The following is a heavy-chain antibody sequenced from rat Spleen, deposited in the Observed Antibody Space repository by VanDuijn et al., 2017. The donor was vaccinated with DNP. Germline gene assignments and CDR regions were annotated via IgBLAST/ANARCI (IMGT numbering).Heavy chain of an antibody. J-gene: IGHJ4*01. CDR3: AREGDYYDGYGDALDA. Sequence: VQLVESGGGFLQPGRSLKLSCVASGFTFSDYAMAWVRQAPKKGLEWVATISYDGTRTYYRDSVKGRFTISRASAKSTLYLQMNSLRSEDTATYYCAREGDYYDGYGDALDAWGQGTSVTVSS. V-gene: IGHV5-17*01. D-gene: IGHD1-12*03. CDR2: ISYDGTRT. CDR1: GFTFSDYA.